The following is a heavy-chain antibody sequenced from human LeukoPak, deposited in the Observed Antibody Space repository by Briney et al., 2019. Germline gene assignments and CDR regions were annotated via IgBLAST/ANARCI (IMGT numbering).Heavy chain of an antibody. D-gene: IGHD2/OR15-2a*01. CDR2: IYYSGST. V-gene: IGHV4-59*01. CDR1: GGSISSYY. Sequence: PSETLSLTCTVSGGSISSYYWSWIRQPPGKGLEWIGYIYYSGSTNYNPSLKSRVAISVDTSKNQFSLRLSSVTAADTAVYYCTRDATFLARAFDIWGQGTLVTVSS. J-gene: IGHJ3*02. CDR3: TRDATFLARAFDI.